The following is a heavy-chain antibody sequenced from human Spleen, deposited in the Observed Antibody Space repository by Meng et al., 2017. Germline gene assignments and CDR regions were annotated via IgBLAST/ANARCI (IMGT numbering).Heavy chain of an antibody. CDR2: IYYSGST. CDR1: GGPVSSGDFY. J-gene: IGHJ4*02. D-gene: IGHD3-3*02. Sequence: QVLLQESGPGLVRPSETPSLTCTVSGGPVSSGDFYWSWIRQPPGKGLEWIGHIYYSGSTNYNPSLKSRVTISIDTSKNQFSLKLSSVTTADTAVYFCARSSFSASPYYFGYWGLGTLVTVSS. V-gene: IGHV4-61*08. CDR3: ARSSFSASPYYFGY.